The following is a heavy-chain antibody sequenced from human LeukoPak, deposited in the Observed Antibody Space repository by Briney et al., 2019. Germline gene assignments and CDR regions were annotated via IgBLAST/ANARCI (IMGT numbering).Heavy chain of an antibody. Sequence: GASVKVSCKASGYTFTGYYMHWVRQAPGQGLEWMGWINPNSGGTNYAQKFQGWVTMTRDTSISTAYMELSRLRSDDTAVYYCAREGSIVVVPAATYYYYYGMDVWGQGTTVTVSS. V-gene: IGHV1-2*04. CDR3: AREGSIVVVPAATYYYYYGMDV. J-gene: IGHJ6*02. CDR2: INPNSGGT. D-gene: IGHD2-2*01. CDR1: GYTFTGYY.